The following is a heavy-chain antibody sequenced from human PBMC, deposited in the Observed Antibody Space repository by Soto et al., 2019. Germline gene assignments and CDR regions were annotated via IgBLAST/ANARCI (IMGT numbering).Heavy chain of an antibody. Sequence: EVQLVESGGGLVQPGRSLRLSCAASGFTFDDYAMHWVRQAPGKGLEWVSGISWNSGSIGYADSVEGRFTISRDNAKNSLYLQMNSLRAEDTALYYCAKGQTIVGATSPDPFDYWGQGTLVTVSS. CDR3: AKGQTIVGATSPDPFDY. CDR1: GFTFDDYA. D-gene: IGHD1-26*01. V-gene: IGHV3-9*01. J-gene: IGHJ4*02. CDR2: ISWNSGSI.